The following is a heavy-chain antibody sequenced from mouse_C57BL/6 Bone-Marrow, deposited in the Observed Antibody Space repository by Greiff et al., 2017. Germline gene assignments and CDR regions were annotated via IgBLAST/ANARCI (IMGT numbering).Heavy chain of an antibody. Sequence: LQQSGAELVKPGASVKLSCKASGYTFTSYWMQWVKQRPGQGLEWIGEIDPSDSYTNYNQKFKGKATLTVDTSSSTAYMQLSSLTSEDSAVYYCARDSTVVFDYWGQGTTLTVSS. J-gene: IGHJ2*01. CDR1: GYTFTSYW. CDR3: ARDSTVVFDY. D-gene: IGHD1-1*01. V-gene: IGHV1-50*01. CDR2: IDPSDSYT.